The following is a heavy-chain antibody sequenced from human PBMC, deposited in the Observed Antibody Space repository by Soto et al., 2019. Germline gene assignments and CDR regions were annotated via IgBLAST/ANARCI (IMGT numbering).Heavy chain of an antibody. J-gene: IGHJ6*02. CDR1: GGSISNYY. V-gene: IGHV4-59*01. D-gene: IGHD6-13*01. Sequence: QVQLQESGPGLVKPSETLSLTCTVSGGSISNYYWSWIRQPPGMGLEWIGYIYYTGSTNYNPSLKSRFTISIDTSKNQFSLKLSSVTAADTAVYYCARVGSSWYLGMAVWGQGTTVTVSS. CDR3: ARVGSSWYLGMAV. CDR2: IYYTGST.